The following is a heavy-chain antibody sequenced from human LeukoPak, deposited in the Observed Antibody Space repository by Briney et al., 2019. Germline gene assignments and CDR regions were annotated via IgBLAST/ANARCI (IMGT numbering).Heavy chain of an antibody. Sequence: PSETLSLTCTVSGGSISSGSYYWSWIRQPAGKGLEWIGRIYTSGSTNYNPSLKSRVTISVDTSKNQFSLKLSSVTAADTAVYYCARHRLNTAMISWFDPWGQGTLVTVSS. V-gene: IGHV4-61*02. J-gene: IGHJ5*02. D-gene: IGHD5-18*01. CDR1: GGSISSGSYY. CDR2: IYTSGST. CDR3: ARHRLNTAMISWFDP.